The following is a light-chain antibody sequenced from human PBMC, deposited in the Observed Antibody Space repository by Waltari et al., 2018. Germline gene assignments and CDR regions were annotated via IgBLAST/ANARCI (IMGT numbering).Light chain of an antibody. V-gene: IGKV4-1*01. CDR1: QSVLYRSNNYNY. CDR3: QQYYSVPPT. Sequence: DIVMTQSPDSLAVSLGERATINCKSSQSVLYRSNNYNYLAWYQQKPGQPPKLLSYWASTPESGVPDRFSGSGSGTDFTLTINSLQAEDVAVYYCQQYYSVPPTFGQGTKVEIK. CDR2: WAS. J-gene: IGKJ1*01.